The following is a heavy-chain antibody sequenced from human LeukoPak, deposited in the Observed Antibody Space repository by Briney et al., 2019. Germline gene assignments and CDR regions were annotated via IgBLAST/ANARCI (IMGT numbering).Heavy chain of an antibody. CDR3: ARDPGDYGDY. Sequence: SETLSLTCGVSGGSISSYYWAWIRQAPGKGLEWIGYIYYAGSTNYNPSLKSRVTMSVDMSRNQFSLRMTSVTAADTAVYYCARDPGDYGDYWGQGTLVTVSS. V-gene: IGHV4-59*12. D-gene: IGHD4-17*01. CDR1: GGSISSYY. CDR2: IYYAGST. J-gene: IGHJ4*02.